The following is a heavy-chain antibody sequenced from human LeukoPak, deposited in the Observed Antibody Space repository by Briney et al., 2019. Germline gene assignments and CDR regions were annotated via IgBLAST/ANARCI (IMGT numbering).Heavy chain of an antibody. Sequence: SETLSLTCAVYGGSFSGYYWSWIRQPPGKGLEWIGEINHSGSTNYNPSLKSRVTISVDTSKNQFSLKLSSVTAADTAVYYCARADTYDAFDIWGQGTMVTVSS. V-gene: IGHV4-34*01. CDR3: ARADTYDAFDI. D-gene: IGHD3-16*01. CDR1: GGSFSGYY. J-gene: IGHJ3*02. CDR2: INHSGST.